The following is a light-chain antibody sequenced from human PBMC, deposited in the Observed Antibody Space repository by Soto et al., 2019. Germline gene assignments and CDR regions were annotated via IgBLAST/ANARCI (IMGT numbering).Light chain of an antibody. CDR1: QTPLLNNEYI. CDR3: TQYSHWPHS. J-gene: IGKJ2*03. V-gene: IGKV2-30*02. CDR2: TVS. Sequence: VVLTQSPLSLPSSVGQPASISCRSTQTPLLNNEYILSWFFQSPGQSPRRLIYTVSHRDSGVPHRCIGSGLGTDFTLQITAVEAADVEVYVYTQYSHWPHSFGQGTKLESK.